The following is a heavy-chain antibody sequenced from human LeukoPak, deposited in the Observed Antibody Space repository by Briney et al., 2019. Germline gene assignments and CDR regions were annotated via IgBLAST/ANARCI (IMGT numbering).Heavy chain of an antibody. J-gene: IGHJ4*02. CDR2: ITSSGGGT. V-gene: IGHV3-23*01. D-gene: IGHD2-2*01. Sequence: GGSLRLSCAASGFTFSSYDMSWVRQAPGKGLEWVSGITSSGGGTYYPDSVKGRFTISRDNSKNTLYLQMHSLTDEDTAVYYCASGLGYCSISSCCAGFDYWGQGTLVTVSS. CDR1: GFTFSSYD. CDR3: ASGLGYCSISSCCAGFDY.